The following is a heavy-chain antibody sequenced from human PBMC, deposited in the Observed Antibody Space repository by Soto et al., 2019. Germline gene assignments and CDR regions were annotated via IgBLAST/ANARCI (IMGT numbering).Heavy chain of an antibody. Sequence: VSLRLSCAASGFIFSTYAMNWVRQAPGKGLEWVSAITSSSDSVYYAESVRGRFTISRDNSINALYLHMRSLRPEDTAVYYCAHPRGYGVFDAVDIWGQGTMVTVSS. CDR3: AHPRGYGVFDAVDI. CDR2: ITSSSDSV. D-gene: IGHD4-17*01. J-gene: IGHJ3*02. V-gene: IGHV3-23*01. CDR1: GFIFSTYA.